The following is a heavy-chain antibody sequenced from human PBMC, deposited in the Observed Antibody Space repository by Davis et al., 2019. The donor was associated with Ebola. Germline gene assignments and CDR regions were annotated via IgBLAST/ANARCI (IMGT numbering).Heavy chain of an antibody. CDR1: GFTFSSYG. CDR3: ARTYYRLDPFDH. J-gene: IGHJ4*02. V-gene: IGHV3-30*02. D-gene: IGHD3-22*01. Sequence: PGGSLRLSCAASGFTFSSYGMHWVRQAPGKGLEWVAFIRYDGSNKYYADSVKGRFTISRDNSKNTLYLQMNSLRAEDTAVYYCARTYYRLDPFDHWGQGTLVTVSS. CDR2: IRYDGSNK.